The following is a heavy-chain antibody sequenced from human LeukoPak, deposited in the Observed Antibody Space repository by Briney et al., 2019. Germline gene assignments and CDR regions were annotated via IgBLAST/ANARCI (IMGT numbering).Heavy chain of an antibody. D-gene: IGHD3-22*01. V-gene: IGHV3-23*01. Sequence: GGSLRLSCAASGFTFSSCAMSWVRQAPGKGLEWVSAISGSGDSTYYAGSVKGRFTSSRDNSKNTLYLQMNSLRAEDTAVYYCSTGGYYDSSGYLDYWGQGTLVSVSS. CDR1: GFTFSSCA. CDR3: STGGYYDSSGYLDY. J-gene: IGHJ4*02. CDR2: ISGSGDST.